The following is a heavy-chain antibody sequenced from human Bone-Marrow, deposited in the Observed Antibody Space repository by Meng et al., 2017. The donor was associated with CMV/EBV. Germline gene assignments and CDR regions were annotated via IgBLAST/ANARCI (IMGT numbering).Heavy chain of an antibody. V-gene: IGHV4-39*07. CDR2: IYYSGST. D-gene: IGHD3-3*01. J-gene: IGHJ6*02. CDR1: GGSISSSSYY. CDR3: VRDGGLRFLPLRGYGKDV. Sequence: GSLRLSCTVSGGSISSSSYYWGWIRQPPGKGLEWIGSIYYSGSTYYNPSLKSRVTISVETSKNQFSLKLSSVTAADTAVYYCVRDGGLRFLPLRGYGKDVWGQGTTVTVSS.